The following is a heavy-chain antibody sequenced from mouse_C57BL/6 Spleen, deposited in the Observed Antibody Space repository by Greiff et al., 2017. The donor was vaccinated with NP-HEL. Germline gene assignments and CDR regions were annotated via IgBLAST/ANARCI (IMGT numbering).Heavy chain of an antibody. CDR3: AGYSYDGAWFAY. D-gene: IGHD2-12*01. CDR1: GYTFTSYW. Sequence: QVQLKQPGAELVRPGSSVKLSCKASGYTFTSYWMDWVKQRPGQGLEWIGNIYPSDSETHYNQKFKDKATLTVDKSSSTAYMQLSSLTSEDSAVYYCAGYSYDGAWFAYWGQGTLVTVSA. V-gene: IGHV1-61*01. CDR2: IYPSDSET. J-gene: IGHJ3*01.